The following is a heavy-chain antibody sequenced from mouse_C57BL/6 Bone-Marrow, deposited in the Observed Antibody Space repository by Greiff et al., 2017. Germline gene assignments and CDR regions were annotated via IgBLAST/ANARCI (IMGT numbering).Heavy chain of an antibody. J-gene: IGHJ3*01. CDR2: ISNLAYSI. CDR3: ARQGTTAPWFAY. CDR1: GFTFSDYG. V-gene: IGHV5-15*01. Sequence: EVQLVESGGGLVQPGGSLKLSCAASGFTFSDYGMAWVRQAPRKGPEWVAFISNLAYSIYYADTVTGRFTISRENAKNTLYLEMSSLRSEDTAMYYCARQGTTAPWFAYWGQGTLVTVSA. D-gene: IGHD1-2*01.